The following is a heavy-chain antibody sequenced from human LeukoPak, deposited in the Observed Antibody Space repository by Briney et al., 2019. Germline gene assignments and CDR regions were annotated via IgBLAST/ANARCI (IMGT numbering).Heavy chain of an antibody. D-gene: IGHD2-15*01. Sequence: ASVKVSCKPSGYTFTSYGISWVRQAPGQGLEWMGWISTYSDKTNYVQRLQGRVTMTTDTSTSTAYMELRSLTSDDTGVYYCARDHCSGGNCNAYYDFWGQGALVTVSS. CDR2: ISTYSDKT. V-gene: IGHV1-18*01. J-gene: IGHJ4*02. CDR3: ARDHCSGGNCNAYYDF. CDR1: GYTFTSYG.